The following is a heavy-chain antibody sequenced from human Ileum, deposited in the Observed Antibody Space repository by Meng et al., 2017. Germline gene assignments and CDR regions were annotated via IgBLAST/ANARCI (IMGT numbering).Heavy chain of an antibody. V-gene: IGHV4-30-4*01. J-gene: IGHJ4*02. Sequence: QVQLQDLGPGLVKPSPTPSLTCSVSNGSLTNVNNYWNCIRQAPGQALDHIGYIYYDGSSYATPSLKSRVTMSIDTSKNQFSLKLSSVTAADTAVYYCARDRDSSGYYPYWGQGTLVTVSS. CDR3: ARDRDSSGYYPY. CDR2: IYYDGSS. D-gene: IGHD3-22*01. CDR1: NGSLTNVNNY.